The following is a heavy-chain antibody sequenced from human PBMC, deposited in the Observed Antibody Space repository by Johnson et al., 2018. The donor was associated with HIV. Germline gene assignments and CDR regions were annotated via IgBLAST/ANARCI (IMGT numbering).Heavy chain of an antibody. CDR2: ISSSGRTI. CDR1: GFTFSSYA. D-gene: IGHD3-16*01. CDR3: ARQMFVGYHAFDI. V-gene: IGHV3-48*04. J-gene: IGHJ3*02. Sequence: VQLVESGGGVVQPGRSLRLSCAASGFTFSSYAMHWVRQGPGGGLECIAYISSSGRTIYYADSVKGRFTISRDNAQNSLFLQMSSLRAEDTAVYYCARQMFVGYHAFDIWGQGTMVTVSS.